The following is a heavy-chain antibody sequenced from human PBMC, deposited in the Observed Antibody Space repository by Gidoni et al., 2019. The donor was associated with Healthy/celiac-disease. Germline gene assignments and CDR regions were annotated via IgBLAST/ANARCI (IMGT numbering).Heavy chain of an antibody. J-gene: IGHJ3*02. CDR1: GGSISSYY. Sequence: QVQLQESGPGLVKPSETLSLTCTVSGGSISSYYWSWIRQPPGKGLEWIGYIYYSGSTSYNPSLKSRVTISVDTSKNQFSLKLSSVTAADTAVYYCAREAPPVYDSSGFGPPGAFDIWGQGTMVTVSS. CDR2: IYYSGST. CDR3: AREAPPVYDSSGFGPPGAFDI. V-gene: IGHV4-59*01. D-gene: IGHD3-22*01.